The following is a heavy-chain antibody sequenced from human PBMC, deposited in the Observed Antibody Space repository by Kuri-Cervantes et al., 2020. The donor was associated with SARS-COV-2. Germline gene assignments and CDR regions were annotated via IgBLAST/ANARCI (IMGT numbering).Heavy chain of an antibody. CDR3: AKMGDNYIKGDYGSEV. J-gene: IGHJ6*02. D-gene: IGHD3-16*01. Sequence: GESLKISCAASGFSFSRFPMHWVRHAPGRGLEWVALIPNDGYNRFYADFLKGRFTISRDNSKNTLHLDMNSLRPGDTGVYYCAKMGDNYIKGDYGSEVWGQGITVTVSS. CDR1: GFSFSRFP. V-gene: IGHV3-30*18. CDR2: IPNDGYNR.